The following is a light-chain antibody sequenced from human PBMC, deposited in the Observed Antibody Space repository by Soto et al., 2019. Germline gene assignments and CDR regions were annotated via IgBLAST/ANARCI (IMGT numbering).Light chain of an antibody. CDR2: GAS. V-gene: IGKV3-20*01. Sequence: EIVLTQSPDTLSLSPGESATLSCRASQSVSSNYLAWYQQKPGQAPRLLIYGASSRATGVPDRFSGSGSGTAFTLTISRLEPEDFAVFYCQSYNNSITFGQGTRLEIE. CDR3: QSYNNSIT. CDR1: QSVSSNY. J-gene: IGKJ5*01.